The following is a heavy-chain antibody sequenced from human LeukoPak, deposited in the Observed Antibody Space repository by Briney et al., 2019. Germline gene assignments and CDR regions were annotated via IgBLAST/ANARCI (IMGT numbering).Heavy chain of an antibody. Sequence: GGSLRLSCTASGFNFGDYAMNWVRQAPGKGLEWVGFIRSKVYGGTTENAASVKGRFTIARDDYKRIAYLQMNSLKTQDTAVYYCSSLYYCSGGSCAFDYWGQGTLVTVSS. CDR3: SSLYYCSGGSCAFDY. J-gene: IGHJ4*02. CDR2: IRSKVYGGTT. V-gene: IGHV3-49*04. D-gene: IGHD2-15*01. CDR1: GFNFGDYA.